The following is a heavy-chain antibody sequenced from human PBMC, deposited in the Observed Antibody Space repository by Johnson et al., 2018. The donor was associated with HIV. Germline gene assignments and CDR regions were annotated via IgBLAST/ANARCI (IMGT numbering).Heavy chain of an antibody. D-gene: IGHD3-22*01. J-gene: IGHJ3*02. V-gene: IGHV3-30-3*01. CDR2: ISHDGSNK. Sequence: QVQLVESGGGVVQPGRSLRLSCAASGFTFSYYSMHWVRQAPGKGLEWVAVISHDGSNKYYADSVRGRFTISRDKSRNTLYLQMNSLRAEDTAVHYCAREGNYYDSSSHVFDIWGQGTMVTVSP. CDR3: AREGNYYDSSSHVFDI. CDR1: GFTFSYYS.